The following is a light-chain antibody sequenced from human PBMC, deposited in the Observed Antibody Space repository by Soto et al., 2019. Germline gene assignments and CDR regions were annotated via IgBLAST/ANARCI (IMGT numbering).Light chain of an antibody. V-gene: IGKV3-20*01. CDR1: QSVSSSY. Sequence: EIVLTQSPGTLSLSPGERATLSCRASQSVSSSYLAWYQQKPGQAPRLLIYGASSRATGIPDRFSGSGSGTDFTLTISRLEPEDCAVYDCQQYVSSPPTFGQGTKVEIK. CDR2: GAS. J-gene: IGKJ1*01. CDR3: QQYVSSPPT.